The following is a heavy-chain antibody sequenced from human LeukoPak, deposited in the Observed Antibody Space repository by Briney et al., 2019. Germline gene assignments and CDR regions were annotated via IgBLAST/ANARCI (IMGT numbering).Heavy chain of an antibody. J-gene: IGHJ4*02. CDR1: GGSISSYY. CDR3: ARVTGYMIEDYFDY. V-gene: IGHV4-59*01. CDR2: IYYSGST. Sequence: SETLSLTCTVSGGSISSYYWSWIRQPPGKGLEWIGYIYYSGSTNYNPSLKSRVTISVDTSKNQFSLKLRSVAAADTAVYYCARVTGYMIEDYFDYWGQGTLVTVSS. D-gene: IGHD3-22*01.